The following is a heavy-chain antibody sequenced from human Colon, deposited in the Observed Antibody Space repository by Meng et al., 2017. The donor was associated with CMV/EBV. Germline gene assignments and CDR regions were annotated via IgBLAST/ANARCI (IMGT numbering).Heavy chain of an antibody. CDR3: ARDSSGFEGWFDI. V-gene: IGHV4-59*02. CDR1: GASVSSYY. J-gene: IGHJ2*01. CDR2: MYHTGRT. D-gene: IGHD3-22*01. Sequence: GSLRLSCTVSGASVSSYYWSWIRQPPGKGLEWIGYMYHTGRTSYNPSLKSRVTMSMDTSKNQFSLNLNSVTAADTAVYYCARDSSGFEGWFDIWGRGTLVTVSS.